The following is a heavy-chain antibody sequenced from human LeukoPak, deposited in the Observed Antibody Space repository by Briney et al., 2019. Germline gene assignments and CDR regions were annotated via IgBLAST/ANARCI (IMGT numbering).Heavy chain of an antibody. D-gene: IGHD2-2*02. CDR3: ARDLAAIGDNWFDP. V-gene: IGHV3-7*01. CDR2: IKQDGSEK. CDR1: GFNLSSYW. Sequence: GGALRLSCAASGFNLSSYWMSWVRQAPGKGLEWVASIKQDGSEKYYVDSVKGRFTIARDNAKSSLYLQMNSLRAEDTAVYYCARDLAAIGDNWFDPWGQGTLVIVSS. J-gene: IGHJ5*02.